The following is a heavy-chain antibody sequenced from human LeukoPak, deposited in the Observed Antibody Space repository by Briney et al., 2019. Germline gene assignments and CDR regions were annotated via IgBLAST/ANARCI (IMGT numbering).Heavy chain of an antibody. Sequence: GASERVSCKASGYTFTGYYMHWVRQAPGQGLEWMGWINPNTGATNSTQKFQGRVTMTRDTSISTAYMELSRLTSDDTAVYYCARGSPFVTTYRGGNWFDPWGQGTLVTASS. CDR2: INPNTGAT. CDR1: GYTFTGYY. D-gene: IGHD1-1*01. CDR3: ARGSPFVTTYRGGNWFDP. J-gene: IGHJ5*02. V-gene: IGHV1-2*02.